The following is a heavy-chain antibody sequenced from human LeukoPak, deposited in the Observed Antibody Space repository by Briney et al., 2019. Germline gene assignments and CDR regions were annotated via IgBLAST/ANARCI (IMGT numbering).Heavy chain of an antibody. CDR1: GVTFSSYG. D-gene: IGHD5-24*01. CDR3: AKDRLTNGYNSVDY. J-gene: IGHJ4*02. CDR2: TSYDGSNK. Sequence: PGGSLRLSCAASGVTFSSYGMHWVRQAPGRGLEWVAVTSYDGSNKYYADSVKGRFTISRDNSKNTLYLQMNSLRAEDTAVYYCAKDRLTNGYNSVDYWGQGTLVTVSS. V-gene: IGHV3-30*18.